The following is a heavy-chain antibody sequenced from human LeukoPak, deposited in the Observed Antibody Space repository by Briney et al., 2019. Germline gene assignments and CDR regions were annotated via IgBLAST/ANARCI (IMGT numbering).Heavy chain of an antibody. CDR3: ARDQGYCSSTSCGGYFDY. CDR2: INPSGGST. D-gene: IGHD2-2*01. Sequence: ASVKVSCKAPGYTFTSYYMHWVRQAPGQGLEWMGIINPSGGSTSYAQKFQGRVTMTRDTSTSTVYMELSSLRSEDTAVYYCARDQGYCSSTSCGGYFDYWGQGTLVTVSS. CDR1: GYTFTSYY. V-gene: IGHV1-46*01. J-gene: IGHJ4*02.